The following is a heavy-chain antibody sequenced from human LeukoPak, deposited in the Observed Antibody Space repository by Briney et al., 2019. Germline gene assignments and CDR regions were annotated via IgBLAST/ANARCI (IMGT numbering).Heavy chain of an antibody. Sequence: PGGSLRLPCAASGFTFSSYSMNWVRQAPGKGLEWVSYISTSSTTTYYAGSVKGRFTISRDNAKNSLYLQMNSLRDEDTAVYYCARVMSGSVTVAEYWGQGTLVIVSS. CDR2: ISTSSTTT. CDR1: GFTFSSYS. V-gene: IGHV3-48*02. CDR3: ARVMSGSVTVAEY. J-gene: IGHJ4*02. D-gene: IGHD6-19*01.